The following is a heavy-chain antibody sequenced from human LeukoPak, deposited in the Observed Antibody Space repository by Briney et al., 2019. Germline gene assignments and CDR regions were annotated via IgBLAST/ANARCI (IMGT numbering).Heavy chain of an antibody. V-gene: IGHV3-11*04. Sequence: GGSLRLSCAASGFTFSDYYMSWIRQAPGRGLEWLSHITTSGSAKYYADSVKGRFTISRENAKKSLYLQMNSLRAEDTAVYYCARLDCSSTVRPDYYYYYYMDVWGKGTTVTVSS. CDR1: GFTFSDYY. D-gene: IGHD2-2*01. CDR3: ARLDCSSTVRPDYYYYYYMDV. CDR2: ITTSGSAK. J-gene: IGHJ6*03.